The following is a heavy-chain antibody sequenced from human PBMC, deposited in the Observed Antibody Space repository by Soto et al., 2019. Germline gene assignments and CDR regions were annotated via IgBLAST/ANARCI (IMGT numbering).Heavy chain of an antibody. CDR2: IWYDGSNK. CDR3: ARGYGVKSGTFDF. J-gene: IGHJ3*01. D-gene: IGHD4-17*01. CDR1: GFTFSSYD. V-gene: IGHV3-33*01. Sequence: QVQLVESGGCVVQPGRSLRLSCAASGFTFSSYDMHWVRQAPGKGLDWVAVIWYDGSNKDYADSVKGRFTISRDNSKNTLYLQLNSLRGEDTAVYYCARGYGVKSGTFDFWGQGTMVTVSS.